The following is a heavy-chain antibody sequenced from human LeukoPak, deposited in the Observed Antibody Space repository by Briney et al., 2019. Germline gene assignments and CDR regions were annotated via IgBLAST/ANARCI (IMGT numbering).Heavy chain of an antibody. CDR3: AKDLYLRDFWSGYFDC. D-gene: IGHD3-3*01. CDR2: FYSGGKT. Sequence: GGSLRLSCAAPGFTVSSSYMSWVRQAPGKGLEWVSVFYSGGKTYYTDSVKGRFTISRDNSKNTLYLQMNSLRAEDTAVFYCAKDLYLRDFWSGYFDCWGQGIPVTVSS. V-gene: IGHV3-53*01. CDR1: GFTVSSSY. J-gene: IGHJ4*02.